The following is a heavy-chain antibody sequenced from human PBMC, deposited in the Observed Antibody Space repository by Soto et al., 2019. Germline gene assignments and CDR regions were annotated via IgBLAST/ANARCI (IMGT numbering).Heavy chain of an antibody. Sequence: QITLKESGPTLVKPTQTLTLTCTFSGFSLSTSGVGVGWIRQPPGKALEWLALIYWDDDKRYSPSLKSRLTITKDTSKNQVVLTMTNMDREDTATYYCAHSGGSTVTHDYWGQGTLVTVSS. CDR1: GFSLSTSGVG. D-gene: IGHD4-17*01. V-gene: IGHV2-5*02. CDR2: IYWDDDK. CDR3: AHSGGSTVTHDY. J-gene: IGHJ4*02.